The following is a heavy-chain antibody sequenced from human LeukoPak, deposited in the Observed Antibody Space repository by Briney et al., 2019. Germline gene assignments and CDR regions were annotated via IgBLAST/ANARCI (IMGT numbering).Heavy chain of an antibody. Sequence: GASVKVSCKASGYTCTSYGISWVRQAPGQGLEWMGWISAYNGNTNYAQKLQGRVTMTTDTSTSTAYMELRSLRSDDTAVYYCARDRVYCSGGSCLNWFDPWGQGTLVTVSS. D-gene: IGHD2-15*01. CDR1: GYTCTSYG. V-gene: IGHV1-18*04. J-gene: IGHJ5*02. CDR3: ARDRVYCSGGSCLNWFDP. CDR2: ISAYNGNT.